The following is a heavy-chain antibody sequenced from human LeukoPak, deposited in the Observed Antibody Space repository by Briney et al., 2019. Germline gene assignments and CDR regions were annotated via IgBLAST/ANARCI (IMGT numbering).Heavy chain of an antibody. D-gene: IGHD3-9*01. V-gene: IGHV3-15*01. CDR1: GFTFTNAW. CDR3: TTDNDILAGIDY. Sequence: GGSLRLSRAASGFTFTNAWMSWVRQAPGKGLEWVGRIKSKSDGGTTDYAAPVKGRFTISRDDSKNTLYLQMINLKAEDTAVYYCTTDNDILAGIDYWGQGTLVTVSS. J-gene: IGHJ4*02. CDR2: IKSKSDGGTT.